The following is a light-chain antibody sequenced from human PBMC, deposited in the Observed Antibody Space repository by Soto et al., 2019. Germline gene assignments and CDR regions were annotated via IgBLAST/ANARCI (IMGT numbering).Light chain of an antibody. J-gene: IGKJ1*01. CDR2: GAY. CDR1: QSVSRN. V-gene: IGKV3-15*01. Sequence: SPATXWVITGYGAPAACRASQSVSRNLAWYQPKTGKXPXXLIYGAYNRATAITARFTGSGYGTELTPTIIRLQSEACAVYYCEHYINLWTFGDGTYVDI. CDR3: EHYINLWT.